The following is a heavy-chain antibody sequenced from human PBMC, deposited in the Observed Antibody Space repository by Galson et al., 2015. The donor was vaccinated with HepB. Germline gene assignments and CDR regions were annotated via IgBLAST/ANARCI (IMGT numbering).Heavy chain of an antibody. V-gene: IGHV1-8*01. Sequence: VKVSCKASGDTFTSYDINWGRQATGQGLEWMGWMNPNSGNTGYAQKFQGRVTMTRNTSISTAYMDLSSLRSEDTAVYYCARDLRPAPYGKWCYYGMEVWGQGTMVTVSS. D-gene: IGHD2-8*01. CDR2: MNPNSGNT. J-gene: IGHJ6*02. CDR3: ARDLRPAPYGKWCYYGMEV. CDR1: GDTFTSYD.